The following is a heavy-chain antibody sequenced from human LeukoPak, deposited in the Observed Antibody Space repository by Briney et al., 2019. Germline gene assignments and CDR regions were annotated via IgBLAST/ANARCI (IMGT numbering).Heavy chain of an antibody. Sequence: PGGSLRLSCAAPGFTFSSYSMNWVRQAPGKGLEWVSYISGGSSFTYYVDSVKGRFTISRDNGKNSLYLQMTSLRVEDTAVYYCARAQTAGLDVWGKGTTVTVSS. V-gene: IGHV3-21*01. CDR3: ARAQTAGLDV. CDR1: GFTFSSYS. D-gene: IGHD1-14*01. J-gene: IGHJ6*04. CDR2: ISGGSSFT.